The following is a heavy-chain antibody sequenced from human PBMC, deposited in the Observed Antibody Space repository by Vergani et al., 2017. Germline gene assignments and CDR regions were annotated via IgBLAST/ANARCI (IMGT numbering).Heavy chain of an antibody. V-gene: IGHV4-59*01. CDR1: GGSISSYY. J-gene: IGHJ6*02. CDR3: ARDRGGSYRRKGGMDV. Sequence: QVQLQESGPGLVKPSETLSLTCTVSGGSISSYYWSWIRQPPGKGLEWIGYIYYSGSTNYNPSLKSRVTISVDTSKKQFSLKLSSVTAADTAVYYCARDRGGSYRRKGGMDVWGQGTTVTVSS. D-gene: IGHD1-26*01. CDR2: IYYSGST.